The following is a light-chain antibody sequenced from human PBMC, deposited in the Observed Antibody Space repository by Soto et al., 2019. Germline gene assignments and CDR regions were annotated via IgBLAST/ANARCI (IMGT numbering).Light chain of an antibody. V-gene: IGLV2-8*01. CDR2: ELI. J-gene: IGLJ2*01. CDR1: SRDVGGYNY. CDR3: SSYGGNNNLI. Sequence: QSVLTQPPSASGSPGQTVTISCTGTSRDVGGYNYVSWYQQHPGKAPKLIIYELIKRPSGVPDRFSGSKSGNTASLTVSGLRPEDEADYYCSSYGGNNNLIFGGGTKLTVL.